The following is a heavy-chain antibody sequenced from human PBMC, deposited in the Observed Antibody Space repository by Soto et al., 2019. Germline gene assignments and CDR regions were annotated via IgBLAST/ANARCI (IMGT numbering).Heavy chain of an antibody. Sequence: QVQLVESGGGLVKPGGSLRLSCAASGLTFSDCYINWIRQAPGKGLEWISYISSSGNIINYAGSVKGRFTISRDNTKNSLYLKMNSLRVEDTAMYYCARVRFGEWGYAMDVWGQGTTVTVSS. CDR3: ARVRFGEWGYAMDV. J-gene: IGHJ6*02. CDR2: ISSSGNII. D-gene: IGHD3-10*01. V-gene: IGHV3-11*01. CDR1: GLTFSDCY.